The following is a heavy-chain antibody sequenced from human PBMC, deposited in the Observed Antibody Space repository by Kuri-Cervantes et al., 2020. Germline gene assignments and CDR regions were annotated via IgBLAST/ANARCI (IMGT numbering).Heavy chain of an antibody. J-gene: IGHJ3*02. CDR1: GFTFSSYG. CDR2: IWYDGSNK. V-gene: IGHV3-33*01. D-gene: IGHD2-2*01. CDR3: ARGCYASGLRAFDI. Sequence: GGSLRLSCAASGFTFSSYGMHWVRQAPGKGLEWVAVIWYDGSNKYYADSVKGRFTISRDNSKNTMYLQMNSLRAEDTAVYYCARGCYASGLRAFDIWGQGTMVTVSS.